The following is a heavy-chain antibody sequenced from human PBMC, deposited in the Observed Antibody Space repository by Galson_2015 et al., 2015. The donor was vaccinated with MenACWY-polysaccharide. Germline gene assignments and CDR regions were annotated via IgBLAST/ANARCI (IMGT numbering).Heavy chain of an antibody. CDR2: TKKDGSEK. CDR3: ARGHSGMAS. Sequence: SLRLSCAASGFTFSSYWMTWVRQAPGKGLEWVANTKKDGSEKYYVDSVKGRFTISRDSAKNSLYLQMHSLRAEDTAVYSCARGHSGMASWGQGTTVTVSS. CDR1: GFTFSSYW. V-gene: IGHV3-7*01. J-gene: IGHJ6*02.